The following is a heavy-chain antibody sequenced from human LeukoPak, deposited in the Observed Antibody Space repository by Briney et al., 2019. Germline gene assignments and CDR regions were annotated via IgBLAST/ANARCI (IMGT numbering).Heavy chain of an antibody. J-gene: IGHJ4*02. V-gene: IGHV3-74*01. CDR3: ARGITEYYYDSGFDY. D-gene: IGHD3-22*01. CDR2: INSDGSIT. CDR1: GFTFSRNW. Sequence: PGGSLRLSCAASGFTFSRNWMHWVRQAPGKGLVWVSRINSDGSITNYADSVKGRFTISRDNAKNSLYLQMNSLRAEDTAVYYCARGITEYYYDSGFDYWGQGTLVTVSS.